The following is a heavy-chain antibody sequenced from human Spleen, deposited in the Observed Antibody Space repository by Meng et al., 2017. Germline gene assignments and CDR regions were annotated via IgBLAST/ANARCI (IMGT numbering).Heavy chain of an antibody. V-gene: IGHV3-21*01. Sequence: GESLKISCAASGFTFSSYSMNWVRQAPGKGLEWVSSISSSSSYIYYADSVKGRFTISRDNAKNSLHLQMNSLRVEDTAVYFCARDTDWHNFDSWGQGTLVTVSS. CDR1: GFTFSSYS. CDR3: ARDTDWHNFDS. D-gene: IGHD3-9*01. J-gene: IGHJ4*02. CDR2: ISSSSSYI.